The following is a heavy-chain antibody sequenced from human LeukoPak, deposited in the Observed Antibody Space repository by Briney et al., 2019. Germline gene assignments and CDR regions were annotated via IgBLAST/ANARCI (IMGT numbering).Heavy chain of an antibody. CDR3: ATQHVLRYFDPAWGLHAFDI. Sequence: ASVKVSCKVSGYTLTELSMQWVRQAPGKGLEWMGGFDPEDGETIYAQKFQGRVTMTEDTSTDTAYMELSSLRSEDTAVYYCATQHVLRYFDPAWGLHAFDIWGQGTMVTVSS. J-gene: IGHJ3*02. CDR1: GYTLTELS. CDR2: FDPEDGET. V-gene: IGHV1-24*01. D-gene: IGHD3-9*01.